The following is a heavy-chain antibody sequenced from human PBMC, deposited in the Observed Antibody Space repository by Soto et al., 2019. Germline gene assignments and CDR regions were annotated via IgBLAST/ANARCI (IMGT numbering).Heavy chain of an antibody. CDR2: IYDSGST. V-gene: IGHV4-59*01. CDR1: GGSFSTYY. Sequence: QVQLQESGPGLVKPSETLSLTCTVSGGSFSTYYWNWIRQPPGQGLEWLGYIYDSGSTNYNPSVKSRVTISVDTSKNQFSLKLSSVTAADTAVYYCARDAYYYGSGSSYYYGMDVWGQGTTVTVSS. CDR3: ARDAYYYGSGSSYYYGMDV. D-gene: IGHD3-10*01. J-gene: IGHJ6*02.